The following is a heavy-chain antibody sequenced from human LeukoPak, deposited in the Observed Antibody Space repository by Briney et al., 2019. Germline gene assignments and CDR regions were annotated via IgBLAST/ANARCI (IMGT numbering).Heavy chain of an antibody. CDR3: AKAKNHDFWSGSDAFDI. CDR1: GFTFSSYA. CDR2: ISGSGGIR. Sequence: GGSLRLSCAASGFTFSSYAMSWVRQAPGKGLEWVSTISGSGGIRYYADSVKGRFTISRDNSKNTLHLQTNTLRAEDTAVYYCAKAKNHDFWSGSDAFDIWGQGTTVTVSS. J-gene: IGHJ3*02. V-gene: IGHV3-23*01. D-gene: IGHD3-3*01.